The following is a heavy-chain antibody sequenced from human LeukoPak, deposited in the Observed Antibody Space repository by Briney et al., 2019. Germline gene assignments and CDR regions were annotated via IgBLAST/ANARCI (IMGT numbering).Heavy chain of an antibody. J-gene: IGHJ4*01. D-gene: IGHD3-22*01. CDR1: GFTFSNYA. Sequence: PGGSLRLSCAASGFTFSNYAMSWVRQAPGKGLEWVSAISGSGGSTYYADSVKGRFTISRDNSKNTLYLQMNSLRAEDTAVYYCAILPGRYYYDSSGYLPDYWGQGTLVTVSS. CDR3: AILPGRYYYDSSGYLPDY. CDR2: ISGSGGST. V-gene: IGHV3-23*01.